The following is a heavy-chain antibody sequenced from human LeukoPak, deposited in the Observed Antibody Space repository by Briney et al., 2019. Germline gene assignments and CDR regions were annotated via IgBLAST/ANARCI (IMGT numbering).Heavy chain of an antibody. CDR2: IYYSGST. CDR3: ATLFGDAASWFDP. D-gene: IGHD3-10*02. CDR1: GGSISSSSYY. V-gene: IGHV4-39*01. Sequence: SETLSLTCTVSGGSISSSSYYWGWIRQPPGKGLEWIGSIYYSGSTYYNPSLKSRVTISVDTSKNQSSLKLSSVTAADTAVYYCATLFGDAASWFDPWGQGTLVTVSS. J-gene: IGHJ5*02.